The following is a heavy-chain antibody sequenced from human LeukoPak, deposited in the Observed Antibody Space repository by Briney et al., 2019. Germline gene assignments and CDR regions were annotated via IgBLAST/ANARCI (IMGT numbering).Heavy chain of an antibody. CDR1: GGSISSHYY. CDR3: ARLYYDSRGYYWFDP. D-gene: IGHD3-22*01. CDR2: TYYSGST. J-gene: IGHJ5*02. Sequence: SETLSLTCTVSGGSISSHYYWIWIRQPPGKGLEWIGSTYYSGSTYSNPSLKSRVTVSVDTSKNQFSLKLSSVTAADTAVYYCARLYYDSRGYYWFDPWGQGTLVTVSS. V-gene: IGHV4-39*01.